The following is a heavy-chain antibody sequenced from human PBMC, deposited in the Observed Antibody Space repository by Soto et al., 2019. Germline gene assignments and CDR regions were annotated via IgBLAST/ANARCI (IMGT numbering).Heavy chain of an antibody. Sequence: ASVKVSCKASGGTFSSYAISWVRQAPGQGLEWMGGIIPIFGTANYAQKFQGRVTITADESTSTAYMELSSLRSEDTAVYYCARGPYDSSGYYPLDYWGQGTLVTVSS. CDR2: IIPIFGTA. CDR3: ARGPYDSSGYYPLDY. D-gene: IGHD3-22*01. J-gene: IGHJ4*02. CDR1: GGTFSSYA. V-gene: IGHV1-69*13.